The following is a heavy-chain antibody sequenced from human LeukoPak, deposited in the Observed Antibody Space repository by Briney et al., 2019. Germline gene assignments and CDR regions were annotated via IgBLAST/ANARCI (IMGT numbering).Heavy chain of an antibody. CDR2: IKSKTDGGTT. CDR3: ANFPVMITFGGVIPVGDY. V-gene: IGHV3-15*01. D-gene: IGHD3-16*02. CDR1: GFTFSNAW. Sequence: GGSLRLSCAASGFTFSNAWMSWVRQAPGKGLEWVGRIKSKTDGGTTDYAAPVKGRFTISRDDSKNTLYLQMNSLRAEDTAVYYCANFPVMITFGGVIPVGDYWGQGTLVTVSS. J-gene: IGHJ4*02.